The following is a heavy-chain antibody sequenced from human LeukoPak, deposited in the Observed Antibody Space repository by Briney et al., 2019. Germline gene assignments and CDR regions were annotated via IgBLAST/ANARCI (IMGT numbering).Heavy chain of an antibody. V-gene: IGHV3-73*01. CDR2: IRSKANSYAT. D-gene: IGHD6-19*01. Sequence: AGGSLRLSCAASGFTFSSYAMHWVRQASGKGLEWVGRIRSKANSYATAYAASVKGRFTISRDDSKNTAYLQMNSLKTEDTAVYYCTRPAVGAVAGRDVWGKGTTVTVSS. J-gene: IGHJ6*04. CDR3: TRPAVGAVAGRDV. CDR1: GFTFSSYA.